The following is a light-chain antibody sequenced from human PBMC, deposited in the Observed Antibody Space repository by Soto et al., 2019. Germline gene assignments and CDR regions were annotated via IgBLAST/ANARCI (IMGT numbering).Light chain of an antibody. J-gene: IGKJ1*01. CDR1: QSLVYTDGSTS. V-gene: IGKV2-30*01. Sequence: DAVLTQSPLSLPVTLGQPASISCRSSQSLVYTDGSTSLSWFQLRPGQSPRRLIYQVSNRDAGVPDRFSGSGSGTDFTLKISRVEAEDVGDYYCMQGSHWPWTLGQATKVEI. CDR2: QVS. CDR3: MQGSHWPWT.